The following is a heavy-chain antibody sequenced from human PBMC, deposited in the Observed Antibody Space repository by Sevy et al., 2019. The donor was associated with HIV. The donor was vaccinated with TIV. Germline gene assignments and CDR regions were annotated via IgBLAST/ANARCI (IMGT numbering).Heavy chain of an antibody. CDR3: AKGLTISLYYYGSGSYYTSPFDY. CDR2: ISGSGGST. J-gene: IGHJ4*02. V-gene: IGHV3-23*01. Sequence: GGSLRLSCAASGFTFSSYAMSWVRQAPGKGLEWVSAISGSGGSTYYADSVKGRFTISRDNSKNTLYLQMNSLRAEDTAVYYCAKGLTISLYYYGSGSYYTSPFDYWGQGTLVTVSS. D-gene: IGHD3-10*01. CDR1: GFTFSSYA.